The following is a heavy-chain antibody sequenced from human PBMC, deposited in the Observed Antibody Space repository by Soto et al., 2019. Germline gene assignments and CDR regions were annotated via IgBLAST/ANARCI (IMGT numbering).Heavy chain of an antibody. J-gene: IGHJ3*02. CDR2: INPSGGST. D-gene: IGHD5-18*01. CDR1: GYTFTSYY. CDR3: AREGRIHGAFDI. Sequence: ASVKVSCKASGYTFTSYYMHWVRQAPGQGLEWMGIINPSGGSTSYAQKFQGRVTMTRDTSTNTAYMELSSLRSEDTAVYYCAREGRIHGAFDIWGQGTMVTVSS. V-gene: IGHV1-46*01.